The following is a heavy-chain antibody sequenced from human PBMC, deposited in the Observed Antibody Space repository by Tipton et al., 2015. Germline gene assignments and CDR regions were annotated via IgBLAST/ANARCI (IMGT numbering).Heavy chain of an antibody. Sequence: QSGAEVQKPGSSVKVSCKASGGTFSSFAISWVRQAPGQGLEWMGEMSPFFGTANYAQTLQGRVTITADKSTSTAYMELSSLTSEDSAVYYCARGHSGSYRTRGMDVWGQGTTVTVSS. V-gene: IGHV1-69*06. D-gene: IGHD1-26*01. CDR3: ARGHSGSYRTRGMDV. CDR1: GGTFSSFA. CDR2: MSPFFGTA. J-gene: IGHJ6*02.